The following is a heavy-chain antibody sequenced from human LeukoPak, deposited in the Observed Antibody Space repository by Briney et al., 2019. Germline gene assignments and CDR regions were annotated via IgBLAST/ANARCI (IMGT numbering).Heavy chain of an antibody. D-gene: IGHD1-26*01. CDR3: ARGIVGATQFDY. J-gene: IGHJ4*02. V-gene: IGHV4-59*01. CDR2: TYYSGST. CDR1: GGSISSYY. Sequence: SETLSLTCTVSGGSISSYYWSWIRQPPGKGLERIGYTYYSGSTNYNPSLKSRVTISVDTSKNQFSLKLSSVTAADTAVYYCARGIVGATQFDYWGQGTLVTVSS.